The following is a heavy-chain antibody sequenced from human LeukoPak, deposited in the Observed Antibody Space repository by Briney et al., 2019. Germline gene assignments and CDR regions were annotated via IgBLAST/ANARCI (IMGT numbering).Heavy chain of an antibody. CDR3: AKDGRQWLVTEGIDY. V-gene: IGHV3-23*01. Sequence: GGSLRLSCAASGFTFSSYAMSWVRQAPGKGLEWVSAISGSGGSTYYADSVKGRFTISRDNSKNTLYLQMNSLRAEDTAVYYCAKDGRQWLVTEGIDYWGQGTLVTVSS. D-gene: IGHD6-19*01. J-gene: IGHJ4*02. CDR1: GFTFSSYA. CDR2: ISGSGGST.